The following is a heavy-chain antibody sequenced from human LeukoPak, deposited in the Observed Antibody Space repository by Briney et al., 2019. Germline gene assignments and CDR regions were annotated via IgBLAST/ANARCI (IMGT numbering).Heavy chain of an antibody. CDR2: IYTSGST. CDR1: GGSISSYC. Sequence: SETLSLTCTVSGGSISSYCWSWIRQPAGKGLDWIGRIYTSGSTNYNPSLKSRVTISVDTSKNQFSLNLTSVTAADTAVYYCARFTPQGYGWGGYNRFDPWGQGTLVTVSS. J-gene: IGHJ5*02. CDR3: ARFTPQGYGWGGYNRFDP. V-gene: IGHV4-4*07. D-gene: IGHD3-16*01.